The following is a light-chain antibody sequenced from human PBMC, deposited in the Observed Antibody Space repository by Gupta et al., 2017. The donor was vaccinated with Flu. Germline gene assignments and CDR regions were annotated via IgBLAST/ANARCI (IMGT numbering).Light chain of an antibody. CDR2: YDS. V-gene: IGLV3-21*02. J-gene: IGLJ2*01. Sequence: SYVLTQPPSVSVAPGQTARITCGGNNIGSKSVHWYQQKPGQAPVLFVYYDSGRPSGTPERCSGSNSGTTATLTISRVEAGEEADYYCQVWDSSSDHYVVFGGGTKLTVL. CDR1: NIGSKS. CDR3: QVWDSSSDHYVV.